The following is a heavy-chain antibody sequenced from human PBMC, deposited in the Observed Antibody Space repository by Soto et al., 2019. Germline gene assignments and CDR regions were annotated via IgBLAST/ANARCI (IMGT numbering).Heavy chain of an antibody. CDR1: GFTFSNAW. D-gene: IGHD5-18*01. V-gene: IGHV3-15*01. Sequence: SGGSLRLSCAASGFTFSNAWMSRVRQAPGKGLEWVGRIKSKTDGGTTDYAAPVKGRFTISRDDSKNTLYLQMNSLKTEDTAVYYCTTLDTAMVESYYYGMDVWGQGTTVTVSS. CDR3: TTLDTAMVESYYYGMDV. J-gene: IGHJ6*02. CDR2: IKSKTDGGTT.